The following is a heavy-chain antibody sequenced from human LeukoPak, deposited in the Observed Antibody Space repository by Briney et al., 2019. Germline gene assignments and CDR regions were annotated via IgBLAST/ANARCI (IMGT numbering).Heavy chain of an antibody. Sequence: SVKVSCKASGGTFSSYAISWVRQAPGQGLEWMGGIIPIFGTANYAQKFQGRVTITADKSTSTAYMELSSPRSEDTAVYYCARHRYSSGWSNFDYWGQGTLVTVSS. CDR2: IIPIFGTA. J-gene: IGHJ4*02. D-gene: IGHD6-19*01. CDR1: GGTFSSYA. V-gene: IGHV1-69*06. CDR3: ARHRYSSGWSNFDY.